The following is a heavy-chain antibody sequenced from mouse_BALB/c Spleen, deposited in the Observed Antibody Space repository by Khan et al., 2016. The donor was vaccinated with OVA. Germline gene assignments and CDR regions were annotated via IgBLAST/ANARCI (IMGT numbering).Heavy chain of an antibody. D-gene: IGHD2-14*01. J-gene: IGHJ4*01. CDR3: ARTYYRYDGYYAMDY. CDR2: IWGGGRT. CDR1: GFSFPRYN. Sequence: QVQLKESGPGLVAPSQSLSITCTVSGFSFPRYNIHWVRQPPGKGLEWLGRIWGGGRTAYTSVLKSRLSFSKANPRSQGFLKMNRLQTDDTAMYYGARTYYRYDGYYAMDYWGQGTSVTVSS. V-gene: IGHV2-6-4*01.